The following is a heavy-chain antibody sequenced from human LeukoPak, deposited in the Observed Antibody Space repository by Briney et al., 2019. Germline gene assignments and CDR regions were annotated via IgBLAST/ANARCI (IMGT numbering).Heavy chain of an antibody. J-gene: IGHJ4*02. CDR3: ARGYAGTLFY. D-gene: IGHD4-23*01. V-gene: IGHV3-48*03. Sequence: GGSLILSCAASGFTFSSYEMNWVRQAPGKGPEWVSYISSSGSTIYYADSVKGRFTISRDNAKNSLYLQMNSLRAEDTAVYYCARGYAGTLFYWGQGTLVTVSS. CDR1: GFTFSSYE. CDR2: ISSSGSTI.